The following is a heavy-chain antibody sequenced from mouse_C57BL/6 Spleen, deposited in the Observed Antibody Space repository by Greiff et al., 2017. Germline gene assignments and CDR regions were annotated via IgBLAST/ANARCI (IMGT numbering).Heavy chain of an antibody. V-gene: IGHV1-82*01. CDR3: ARKGDYGSGYFDV. J-gene: IGHJ1*03. CDR2: IYPGDGDT. D-gene: IGHD1-1*01. Sequence: QVQLQQSGPELVKPGASVKISCKASGYAFSSSWMNWVKQRPGKGLEWIGRIYPGDGDTNYNGKFKGKATLTADKSSSTAYMQLSRLTSGDSAVYFWARKGDYGSGYFDVWGTGTTVTVSS. CDR1: GYAFSSSW.